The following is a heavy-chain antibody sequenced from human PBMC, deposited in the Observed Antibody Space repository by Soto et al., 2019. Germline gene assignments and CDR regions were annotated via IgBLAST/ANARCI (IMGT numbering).Heavy chain of an antibody. CDR3: ARDQLYYNDISGRPLNAFDV. J-gene: IGHJ3*01. Sequence: RSLRLSCGAFGFTCVDYGVNWVRQAQGKGLEWVSYIGIGSSTKYYADSVKGRFTISRDNAKNSLYLQMNSLRAEDTAVYYCARDQLYYNDISGRPLNAFDVWGQGTMVTVSS. V-gene: IGHV3-48*01. CDR1: GFTCVDYG. D-gene: IGHD3-22*01. CDR2: IGIGSSTK.